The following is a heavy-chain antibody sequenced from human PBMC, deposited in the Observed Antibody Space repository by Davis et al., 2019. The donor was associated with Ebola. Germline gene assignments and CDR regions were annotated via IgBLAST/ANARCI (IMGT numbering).Heavy chain of an antibody. CDR3: AREVVVVVAATPTYYYYGMDV. Sequence: ASVKVSCKASGYTFTSYYMHWVRQAPGQGLEWMGIINPSGGSTSYAQKFQGRVTMTRDTSTSTVYMELSSLRSDDTAVYYCAREVVVVVAATPTYYYYGMDVWGKGTTVTVSS. J-gene: IGHJ6*04. CDR1: GYTFTSYY. V-gene: IGHV1-46*01. CDR2: INPSGGST. D-gene: IGHD2-15*01.